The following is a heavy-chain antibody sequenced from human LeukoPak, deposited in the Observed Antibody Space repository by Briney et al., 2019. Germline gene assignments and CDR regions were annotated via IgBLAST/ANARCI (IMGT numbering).Heavy chain of an antibody. CDR1: GGSISSYY. J-gene: IGHJ6*03. V-gene: IGHV4-4*07. D-gene: IGHD1-26*01. CDR2: IYTSGST. Sequence: SETLSLTCTVSGGSISSYYWSWIRQPAGKGLEWIGRIYTSGSTNYNPSLKSRVTISVDTSKNQFSLKLSSVTAADTAVYYCARASGSFNYYYYYMDVWGKGTTVTISS. CDR3: ARASGSFNYYYYYMDV.